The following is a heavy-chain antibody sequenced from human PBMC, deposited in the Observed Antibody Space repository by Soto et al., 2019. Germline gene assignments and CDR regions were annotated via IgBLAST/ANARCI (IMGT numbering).Heavy chain of an antibody. CDR1: GFTFSDYN. CDR2: ISFNNNTI. V-gene: IGHV3-11*01. CDR3: ARHLGRIEAARFDY. D-gene: IGHD2-15*01. Sequence: GGSLRLSCVTSGFTFSDYNISWLRQAPGKGPECLSYISFNNNTIYYDDSVTGRFTISRDNAKNSVFLQMNRLRVEDTAVYYCARHLGRIEAARFDYWGRGTLVTFSS. J-gene: IGHJ4*03.